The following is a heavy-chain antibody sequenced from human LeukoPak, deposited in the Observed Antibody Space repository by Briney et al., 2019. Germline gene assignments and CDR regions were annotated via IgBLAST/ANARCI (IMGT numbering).Heavy chain of an antibody. J-gene: IGHJ4*02. CDR1: GLSFSRYG. D-gene: IGHD3-10*01. CDR3: ARDKWFGELLYFDY. V-gene: IGHV3-33*01. Sequence: GGSLRLSCAASGLSFSRYGMHWVRQAPGKGLEWVAVIWYDGSNKYYADSVKGRFTISRDNSKNTLYLQMNSLRAEDTAVYYCARDKWFGELLYFDYWGQGTLVIVSS. CDR2: IWYDGSNK.